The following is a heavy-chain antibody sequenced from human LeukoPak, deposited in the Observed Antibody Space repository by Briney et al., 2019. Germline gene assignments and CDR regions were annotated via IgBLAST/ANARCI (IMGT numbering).Heavy chain of an antibody. D-gene: IGHD3-22*01. CDR1: GFTFSSYD. Sequence: PGGSLRLSCAASGFTFSSYDIHWVRQAPGKGLEWVTIILYDGSNQYYADSVKGRFTISRDNSKNTVYLQMNSLTAEDTAVYYCAREGYYDSGGYPDYWGQGTLVTVSS. V-gene: IGHV3-33*05. CDR2: ILYDGSNQ. J-gene: IGHJ4*02. CDR3: AREGYYDSGGYPDY.